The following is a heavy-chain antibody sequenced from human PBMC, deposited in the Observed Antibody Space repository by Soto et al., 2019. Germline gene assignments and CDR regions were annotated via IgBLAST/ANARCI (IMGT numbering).Heavy chain of an antibody. CDR2: IIPIFGIT. D-gene: IGHD1-20*01. CDR1: GGTFSGYA. J-gene: IGHJ1*01. Sequence: QAHLMQSGAEVKKPGSSVKVSCKASGGTFSGYAISWVRQRPGRGLEWMGGIIPIFGITTYAEKFQGRITLAADESTGTAFMDLRSLITEDTAVYYCARDPRSITGTTSSEDFQFWGPGTLVSVS. CDR3: ARDPRSITGTTSSEDFQF. V-gene: IGHV1-69*01.